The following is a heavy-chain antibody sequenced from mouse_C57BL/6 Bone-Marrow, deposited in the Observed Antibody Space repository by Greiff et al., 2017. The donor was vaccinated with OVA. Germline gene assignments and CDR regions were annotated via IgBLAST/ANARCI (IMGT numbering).Heavy chain of an antibody. CDR3: ARGGFYYYGSSYAMDY. Sequence: QVQLQQPGAELVKPGASVKLSCKASGYTFTSYWMQWVKQRPGQGLEWIGEIDPSDSYTNYNQKFKGKATLTVDTSSSTAYMQLSSLTSEDSAVYYCARGGFYYYGSSYAMDYWGQGTSVTVSS. D-gene: IGHD1-1*01. J-gene: IGHJ4*01. V-gene: IGHV1-50*01. CDR2: IDPSDSYT. CDR1: GYTFTSYW.